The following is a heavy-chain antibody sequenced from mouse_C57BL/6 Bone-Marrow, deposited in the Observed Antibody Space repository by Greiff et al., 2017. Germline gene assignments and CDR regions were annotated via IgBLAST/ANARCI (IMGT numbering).Heavy chain of an antibody. V-gene: IGHV1-59*01. CDR1: GYTFTSYW. Sequence: QVQLQQPGAELVRPGTSVKLSCKASGYTFTSYWMHWVKQRPGQGLEWIGVIDPSDSYTNYNQKLKGKATLTVDTSSSTAYMQLSSLTSEDSAVYYCARAGGYCGSRDYWGHGTTLTVAS. J-gene: IGHJ2*01. D-gene: IGHD1-1*01. CDR3: ARAGGYCGSRDY. CDR2: IDPSDSYT.